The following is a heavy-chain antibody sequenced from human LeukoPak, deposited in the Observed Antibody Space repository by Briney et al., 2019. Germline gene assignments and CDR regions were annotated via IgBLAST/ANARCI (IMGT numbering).Heavy chain of an antibody. D-gene: IGHD6-19*01. Sequence: ASVKVSCKASGGTFSSYAISWVRQAPGQGLEWMGRIIPILGIANYAQKFQGRVTITADKSTSTAYMELSSLRSEDTAVYYCAREEYSSEYFDYWGQGTLATVSS. J-gene: IGHJ4*02. CDR2: IIPILGIA. CDR3: AREEYSSEYFDY. CDR1: GGTFSSYA. V-gene: IGHV1-69*04.